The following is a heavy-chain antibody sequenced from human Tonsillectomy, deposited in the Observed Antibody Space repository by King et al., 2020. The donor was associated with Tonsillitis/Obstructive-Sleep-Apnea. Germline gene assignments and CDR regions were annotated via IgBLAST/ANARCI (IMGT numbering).Heavy chain of an antibody. V-gene: IGHV5-10-1*03. CDR2: IDPSDSYT. CDR3: AKTGDYFWGSYRPTAYYGMDV. D-gene: IGHD3-16*02. CDR1: GYSFTSYW. J-gene: IGHJ6*02. Sequence: VQLVESGAEVKKPGESLRISCTDSGYSFTSYWINWVRQMPGKGLEWMGRIDPSDSYTDYSPSFQGHVTISADKSIDTAYVQWSSLKASDTAMYYCAKTGDYFWGSYRPTAYYGMDVWGQGTTVTVSS.